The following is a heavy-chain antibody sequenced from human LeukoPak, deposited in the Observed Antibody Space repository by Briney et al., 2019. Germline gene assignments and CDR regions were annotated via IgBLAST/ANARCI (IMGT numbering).Heavy chain of an antibody. J-gene: IGHJ4*02. Sequence: SLRLSCAASGFTFSSYGMHWVRQAPGKGLEWVAFIRYDGSNKYYADSVKGRFTISRDNSKNTLYLQMNSLRAEDTAVYYCAKLPYGSGSYYRYWGQGTLVTVSS. CDR2: IRYDGSNK. V-gene: IGHV3-30*02. D-gene: IGHD3-10*01. CDR1: GFTFSSYG. CDR3: AKLPYGSGSYYRY.